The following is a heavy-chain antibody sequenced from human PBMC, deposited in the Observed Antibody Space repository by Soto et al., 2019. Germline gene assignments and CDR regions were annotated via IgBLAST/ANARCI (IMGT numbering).Heavy chain of an antibody. Sequence: ASVKVSCKASGYTFTRYTMSWLRQAPGQRLEWMGWINPDNGNTKSSQKFQDRVIITRDTSASTAYMDLSSLRSEDTAVYYCARGIATGQLDPWGQGTLVTVSS. D-gene: IGHD2-15*01. CDR3: ARGIATGQLDP. J-gene: IGHJ5*02. CDR1: GYTFTRYT. V-gene: IGHV1-3*01. CDR2: INPDNGNT.